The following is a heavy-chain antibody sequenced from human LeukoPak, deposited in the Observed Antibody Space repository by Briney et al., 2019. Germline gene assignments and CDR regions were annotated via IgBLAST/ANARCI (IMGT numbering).Heavy chain of an antibody. CDR1: GFTFRTYV. CDR3: ARDGSTVTTNYYYAMDV. Sequence: PGGSLRLSCAASGFTFRTYVMNWVRQAPGKGLEWVSYISSSGSKIYYADSVKGRCTISRDNAKNLLYLQMNSLRAEDTAVYYCARDGSTVTTNYYYAMDVWGQGTTVTVSS. V-gene: IGHV3-48*03. D-gene: IGHD4-17*01. CDR2: ISSSGSKI. J-gene: IGHJ6*02.